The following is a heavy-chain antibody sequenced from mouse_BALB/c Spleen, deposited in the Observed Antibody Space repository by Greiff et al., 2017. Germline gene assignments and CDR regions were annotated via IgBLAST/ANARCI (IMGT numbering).Heavy chain of an antibody. CDR1: GFTFSSYG. CDR3: AREYYYAMDY. Sequence: VQLKESGGGLVQPGGSLKLSCAASGFTFSSYGMSWVRQTPDKRLELVATINSNGGSTYYPDSVKGRFTISRDNAKNTLYLQMSSLKSEDTAMYYCAREYYYAMDYWGQGTSVTVSS. V-gene: IGHV5-6-3*01. J-gene: IGHJ4*01. CDR2: INSNGGST.